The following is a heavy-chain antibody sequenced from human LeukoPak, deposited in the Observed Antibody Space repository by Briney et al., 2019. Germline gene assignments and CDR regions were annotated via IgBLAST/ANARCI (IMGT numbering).Heavy chain of an antibody. CDR3: AKDRLRSGDYAPYYFDY. CDR2: ISGSGGST. V-gene: IGHV3-23*01. J-gene: IGHJ4*02. CDR1: GYTFTSYG. D-gene: IGHD4-17*01. Sequence: SCKASGYTFTSYGISWVRQAPGKGLEWVSAISGSGGSTYYADSVKGRFTISRDNSKNTLYLQMNSLRAEDTAVYYCAKDRLRSGDYAPYYFDYWGQGTLVTVSS.